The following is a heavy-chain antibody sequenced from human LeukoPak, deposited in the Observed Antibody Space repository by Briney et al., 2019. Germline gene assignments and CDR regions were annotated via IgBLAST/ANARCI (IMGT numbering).Heavy chain of an antibody. D-gene: IGHD3-16*02. V-gene: IGHV3-53*01. CDR3: ARARGGYDYVWGSYRYTSGWFDP. CDR2: IYSGGST. Sequence: GGSLRLSCAASGFTVSSNYMSWVRQAPGKGLEWVSVIYSGGSTYYADSVKGRFIISRDNSKDTVFLQMNSLRAEDTAVYYCARARGGYDYVWGSYRYTSGWFDPWGQGTLVTVSS. CDR1: GFTVSSNY. J-gene: IGHJ5*02.